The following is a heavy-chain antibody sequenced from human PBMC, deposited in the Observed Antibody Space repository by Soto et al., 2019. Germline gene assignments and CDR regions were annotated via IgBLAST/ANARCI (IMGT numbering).Heavy chain of an antibody. CDR1: GFSLSTSGVG. V-gene: IGHV2-5*02. J-gene: IGHJ5*02. CDR2: IYWDDDK. CDR3: AHRRGGAGGQQVGYWFAP. D-gene: IGHD6-13*01. Sequence: QITLKESGPTLVKPTQTLTLTCTFSGFSLSTSGVGVGWIRQPPGKALEWLALIYWDDDKRYSPSLKSRLTITKDTTKHQVVLTMTNMDPEDTATYYWAHRRGGAGGQQVGYWFAPWGQGTLVTVSS.